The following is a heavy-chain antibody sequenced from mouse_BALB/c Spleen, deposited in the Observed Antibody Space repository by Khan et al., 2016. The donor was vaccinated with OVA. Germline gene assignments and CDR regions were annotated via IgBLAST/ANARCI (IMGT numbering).Heavy chain of an antibody. J-gene: IGHJ2*01. CDR2: IYPGISDT. V-gene: IGHV1-5*01. CDR3: TRSYDSYYFDY. D-gene: IGHD2-4*01. Sequence: VQLKQSGTVLARPGASVKMSCKASGYSFTSYWMHWVKQRPGLGLELIGAIYPGISDTRYNQKFKGKAKLTAVTSASTAYMELSSLTNDDSAVYYCTRSYDSYYFDYWGQGTLLTVSS. CDR1: GYSFTSYW.